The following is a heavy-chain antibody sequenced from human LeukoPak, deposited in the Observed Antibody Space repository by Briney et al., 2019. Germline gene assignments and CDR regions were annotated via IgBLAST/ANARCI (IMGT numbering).Heavy chain of an antibody. V-gene: IGHV3-66*01. J-gene: IGHJ6*02. CDR3: ARATTLGYYYGLDV. CDR1: GITVSSDY. Sequence: PGGSLRLSCAGSGITVSSDYMSWVRQAPGKGLEWVSAIYSGGGTYYADSVKGRFTISRDSPRTTVNLQMNSLSAEDTAVYYCARATTLGYYYGLDVWGQGTTVTVSS. CDR2: IYSGGGT. D-gene: IGHD3-16*01.